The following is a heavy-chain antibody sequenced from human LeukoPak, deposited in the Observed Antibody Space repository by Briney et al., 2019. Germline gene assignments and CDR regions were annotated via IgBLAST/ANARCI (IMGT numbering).Heavy chain of an antibody. CDR2: IKQDGSEK. D-gene: IGHD3-3*01. Sequence: GGSLRLSCAASGFTFSSYWMSWVRQAPGKGLEWVANIKQDGSEKYYVDSVKGRFTISRDNAKNSLYLQMNSLRAEDTAVYYCARYDFWSGYYYHYYYMDVWGKGTTVTVSS. CDR1: GFTFSSYW. V-gene: IGHV3-7*01. J-gene: IGHJ6*03. CDR3: ARYDFWSGYYYHYYYMDV.